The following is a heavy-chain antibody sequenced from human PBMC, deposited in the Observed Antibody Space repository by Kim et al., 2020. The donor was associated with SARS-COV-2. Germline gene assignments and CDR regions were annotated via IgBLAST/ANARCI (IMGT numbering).Heavy chain of an antibody. CDR3: AKDPEYSSGWYFGSNWFDP. CDR1: GFTFSSYA. CDR2: ISGSGGST. V-gene: IGHV3-23*01. J-gene: IGHJ5*02. D-gene: IGHD6-19*01. Sequence: GGSLRLSCAASGFTFSSYAMSWVRQAPGKGLEWVSAISGSGGSTYYADSVKGRFPISRDNSKNTLYLQLNSLRAEDTAVYYCAKDPEYSSGWYFGSNWFDPWGQGTLVTVSS.